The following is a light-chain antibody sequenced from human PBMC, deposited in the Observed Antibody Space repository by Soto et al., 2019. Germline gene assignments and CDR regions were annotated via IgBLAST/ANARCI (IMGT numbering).Light chain of an antibody. V-gene: IGLV2-8*01. Sequence: QSVLTQPPSASGSPGQSVTISCTGTSSDVGGYNYVSWYQQHPGKAPKLIIYEVRERPSGVPDRFSGSKSGNTASLTVSGLQAEDEADYYCRSYAGSVMFVFGTGTKLTVL. CDR1: SSDVGGYNY. J-gene: IGLJ1*01. CDR2: EVR. CDR3: RSYAGSVMFV.